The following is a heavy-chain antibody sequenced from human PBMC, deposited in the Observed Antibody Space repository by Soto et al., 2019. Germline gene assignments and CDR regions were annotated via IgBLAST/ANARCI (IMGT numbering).Heavy chain of an antibody. CDR2: ISYDGSNK. D-gene: IGHD2-21*02. J-gene: IGHJ5*02. CDR1: GFTFSSYA. CDR3: ARDGLAYCGGDCHNWFDP. V-gene: IGHV3-30-3*01. Sequence: GVSLRFSWAASGFTFSSYAMHWVRQAPGKGLEWVAVISYDGSNKYYADSVKGRFTISRDNSKNTLYLQMNSLRAEDTAVYYCARDGLAYCGGDCHNWFDPWGQGTLVTVSS.